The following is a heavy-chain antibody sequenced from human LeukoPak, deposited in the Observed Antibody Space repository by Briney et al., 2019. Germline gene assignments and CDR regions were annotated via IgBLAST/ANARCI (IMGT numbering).Heavy chain of an antibody. CDR2: INAGNGNT. V-gene: IGHV1-3*01. CDR3: ARAASIAVRGGWFDP. J-gene: IGHJ5*02. D-gene: IGHD6-6*01. Sequence: GASVKVSCKASGYTFTSYAIHWVRQAPGQRLEWMGWINAGNGNTKYSQKFQGRVTITRDTSASTAYMELSSLRSEDTAVFYCARAASIAVRGGWFDPWGQGTLVTVPS. CDR1: GYTFTSYA.